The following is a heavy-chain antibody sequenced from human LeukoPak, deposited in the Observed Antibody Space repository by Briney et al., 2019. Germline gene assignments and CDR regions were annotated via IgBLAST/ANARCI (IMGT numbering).Heavy chain of an antibody. J-gene: IGHJ4*02. V-gene: IGHV3-43D*03. CDR1: GFTFDDYA. CDR3: AKYRQYGDYGGGDFFDS. D-gene: IGHD4-17*01. Sequence: GGSLRLSCPASGFTFDDYAMHWVRQAPGKGLQWISSINWVGDTSSYADSVKGRFTVSRDNTKGSLYLQMHSLRSEDTALYYCAKYRQYGDYGGGDFFDSWGQGTLVTVSS. CDR2: INWVGDTS.